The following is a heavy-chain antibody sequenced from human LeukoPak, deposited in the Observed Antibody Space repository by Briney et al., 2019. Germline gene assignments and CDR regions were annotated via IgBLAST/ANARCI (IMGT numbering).Heavy chain of an antibody. V-gene: IGHV3-66*02. CDR1: GFTVSNNY. D-gene: IGHD3-16*01. CDR3: AGRRVLDASFDY. Sequence: PGGSPRLSCAASGFTVSNNYMSWVRRAPGKGLEWVSVIYSGDNTYYVESVKGRFTISRDNSKNTLFLQMNRLRAEDTAVYYCAGRRVLDASFDYWGQGTLVTVSS. J-gene: IGHJ4*02. CDR2: IYSGDNT.